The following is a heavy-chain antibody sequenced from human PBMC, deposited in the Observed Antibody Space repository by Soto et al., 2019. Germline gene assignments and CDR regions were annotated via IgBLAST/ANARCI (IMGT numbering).Heavy chain of an antibody. V-gene: IGHV4-4*02. D-gene: IGHD3-22*01. CDR2: ISHSGLT. CDR3: ARVRYDRSGFDH. CDR1: GDSISRSHW. J-gene: IGHJ4*02. Sequence: QVQLQESGPGLVRPSGALSVTCAVSGDSISRSHWWSWVRQSPGKGLEWIGEISHSGLTNYNPSLKSRVTISVDKSKNQLSLKLTSVTAADTAVYYCARVRYDRSGFDHWGQGTLVSVSS.